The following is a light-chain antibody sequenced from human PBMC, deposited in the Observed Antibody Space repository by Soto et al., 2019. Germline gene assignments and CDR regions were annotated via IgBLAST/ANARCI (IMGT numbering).Light chain of an antibody. CDR2: WAS. V-gene: IGKV4-1*01. CDR1: QSVLYSSNNKNY. CDR3: QQYYSTPFT. J-gene: IGKJ3*01. Sequence: DIVMTQSPDSLAESLGERANINCKSSQSVLYSSNNKNYLAWYQQKPGQPPKLLIYWASTRESGVPDRFSGSGSGTDFTLTISSLQAEDGAVYYCQQYYSTPFTFGPGTKVDIK.